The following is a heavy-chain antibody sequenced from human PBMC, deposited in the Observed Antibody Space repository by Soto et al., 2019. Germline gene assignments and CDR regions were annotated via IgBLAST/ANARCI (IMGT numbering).Heavy chain of an antibody. V-gene: IGHV1-2*02. Sequence: ASVKVSCKASGYTFSDSYIHWVRKAPGQGLEWMWWINPHTGDTNYAQIFRGRVTLTTDTSISTAYMELTRLSSDDTAIYYCARDLTESVLGRKRFEIVNWFDRWGQGNRVTVSS. CDR3: ARDLTESVLGRKRFEIVNWFDR. D-gene: IGHD3-16*01. J-gene: IGHJ5*02. CDR1: GYTFSDSY. CDR2: INPHTGDT.